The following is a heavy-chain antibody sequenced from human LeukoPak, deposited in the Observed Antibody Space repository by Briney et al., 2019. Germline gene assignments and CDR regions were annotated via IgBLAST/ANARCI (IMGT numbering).Heavy chain of an antibody. D-gene: IGHD4-17*01. CDR1: GGSISSSSYY. V-gene: IGHV4-39*01. CDR2: IYYSGIT. J-gene: IGHJ5*02. Sequence: ASETLSLTCTVSGGSISSSSYYWGWIRQPQGKGLERIGSIYYSGITYYNPSLQSRVTISVDTPKNQFSHKLSSVTAADTAVYYCTRRVSVTQPNWFDPWGEGTLVTVSS. CDR3: TRRVSVTQPNWFDP.